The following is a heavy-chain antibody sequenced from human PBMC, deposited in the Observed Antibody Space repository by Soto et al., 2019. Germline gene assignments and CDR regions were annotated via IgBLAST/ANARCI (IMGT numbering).Heavy chain of an antibody. J-gene: IGHJ6*02. CDR3: LSHKMSGMTVNVSVLYYYVRDGSYLACDFSHLVFCNFGMSG. V-gene: IGHV3-33*01. CDR1: GFTFSSYG. D-gene: IGHD3-10*02. CDR2: IWYDGSNK. Sequence: QVQLVESGGGVVQPGRSLRLSCAASGFTFSSYGMHWVRQAPGKGLEWVAVIWYDGSNKYYADSVKGRFTISRDNTKNNANPVKGRISVASDNSMSSLSHKMSGMTVNVSVLYYYVRDGSYLACDFSHLVFCNFGMSGLGQRNKVT.